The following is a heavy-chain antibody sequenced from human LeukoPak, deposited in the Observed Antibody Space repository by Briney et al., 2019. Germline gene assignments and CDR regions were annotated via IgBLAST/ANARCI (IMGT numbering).Heavy chain of an antibody. J-gene: IGHJ4*02. D-gene: IGHD7-27*01. CDR1: GGTFSSYA. CDR3: ARALLGRDY. CDR2: IIPILGIA. V-gene: IGHV1-69*04. Sequence: GSSVKVSCKASGGTFSSYAISWVRQAPGQGLEWMGRIIPILGIANYAQKFQGRVTMTRDTSTSTVYMELSSLRSEDTAVYYCARALLGRDYWGQGTLVTVSS.